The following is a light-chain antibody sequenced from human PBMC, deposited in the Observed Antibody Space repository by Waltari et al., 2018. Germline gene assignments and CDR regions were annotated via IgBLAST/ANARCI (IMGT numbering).Light chain of an antibody. Sequence: DIQMTQSPSTLSASVGDRVTIPCRARQRVNGWVAWYPQIPGKAPKVLIYKTSRLQSGVPSRFSGSGSGTEFTLTISCLQPDDFATYYCQQYYTFPKTFGQGTK. J-gene: IGKJ1*01. V-gene: IGKV1-5*03. CDR2: KTS. CDR3: QQYYTFPKT. CDR1: QRVNGW.